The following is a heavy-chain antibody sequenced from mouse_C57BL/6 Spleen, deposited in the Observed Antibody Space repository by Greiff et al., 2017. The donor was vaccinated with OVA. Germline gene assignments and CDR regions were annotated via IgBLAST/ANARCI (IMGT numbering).Heavy chain of an antibody. V-gene: IGHV1-61*01. D-gene: IGHD1-2*01. CDR3: ARGILRHYLDD. J-gene: IGHJ2*01. CDR1: GYTFTSYW. CDR2: IYPSDSET. Sequence: QVQLQQPGAELVRPGSSVKLSCKASGYTFTSYWMDWVKQRPGQGLEWIGNIYPSDSETHYNQKFKDKATLTVDKSSSTAYMQLSSLTSEDSAVYYCARGILRHYLDDWGQGTTLTVSS.